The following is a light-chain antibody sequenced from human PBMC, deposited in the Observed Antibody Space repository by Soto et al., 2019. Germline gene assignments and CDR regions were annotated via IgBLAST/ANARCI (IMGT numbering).Light chain of an antibody. CDR3: SSYGGSNNYV. CDR2: EVT. Sequence: QSALTQPPSASGSPGQSVTISCTGTSSDVGIYSYVSWYQHHPGKAPKLLIYEVTKRPSGVPDRFSGSKSGNTASLTVSGLQAEDEADYYCSSYGGSNNYVFGSGTKLTVL. CDR1: SSDVGIYSY. J-gene: IGLJ1*01. V-gene: IGLV2-8*01.